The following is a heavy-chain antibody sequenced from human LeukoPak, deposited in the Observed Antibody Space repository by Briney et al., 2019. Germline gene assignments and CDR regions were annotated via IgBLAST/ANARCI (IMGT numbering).Heavy chain of an antibody. CDR3: ARATSIFGVVSDFDY. J-gene: IGHJ4*02. V-gene: IGHV7-4-1*02. CDR1: GYTFTGYY. CDR2: INPTTGNP. Sequence: ASVKVSCKASGYTFTGYYMHWVRQAPGQGLEWMGWINPTTGNPTYAQGFTGRFVFSLDTSVSTAYLQISSLKAEDTAVYYCARATSIFGVVSDFDYWGQGTLVTVSS. D-gene: IGHD3-3*01.